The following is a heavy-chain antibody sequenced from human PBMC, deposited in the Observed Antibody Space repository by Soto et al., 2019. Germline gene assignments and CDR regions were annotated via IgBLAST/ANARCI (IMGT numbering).Heavy chain of an antibody. CDR3: ARATLRALYAFDF. J-gene: IGHJ3*01. V-gene: IGHV4-31*03. CDR1: GVSITSGAYY. D-gene: IGHD3-16*01. Sequence: LSLTCTLSGVSITSGAYYWTWVRQHPGKGLEWIGYIYYNGNTYFSPSLKSRLTISIDTXXXQXXLXLSSXTAADTAMYYCARATLRALYAFDFWGQGT. CDR2: IYYNGNT.